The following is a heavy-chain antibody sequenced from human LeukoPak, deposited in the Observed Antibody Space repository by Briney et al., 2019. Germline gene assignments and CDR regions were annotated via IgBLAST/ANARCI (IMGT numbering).Heavy chain of an antibody. D-gene: IGHD3-16*01. CDR3: VREVGRPKTFYFDS. Sequence: GGSLRLSCVASGFVFSRDNMNWVRRAPGKGLEWVAHISEAIYYADSVQGRFTISRDNAKNSLYLQMSNLRAEDTAMYYCVREVGRPKTFYFDSWGRGTPVTVSS. CDR1: GFVFSRDN. V-gene: IGHV3-48*04. CDR2: ISEAI. J-gene: IGHJ4*02.